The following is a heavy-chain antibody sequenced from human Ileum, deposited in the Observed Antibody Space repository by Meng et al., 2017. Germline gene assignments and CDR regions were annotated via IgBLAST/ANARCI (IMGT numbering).Heavy chain of an antibody. CDR3: ARIGFCSGRSCYGFFDY. Sequence: QLQGPGPRLCKPYLTLSLPCTSYGDSISGGGYYWTWIRQHPGKGLEWIGYIYSSGGTYYTPSLKSLVTISLDTSKNQFSLRLSSVTAADTAVYYCARIGFCSGRSCYGFFDYWGQGTLVTVSS. CDR1: GDSISGGGYY. J-gene: IGHJ4*02. CDR2: IYSSGGT. D-gene: IGHD2-15*01. V-gene: IGHV4-31*01.